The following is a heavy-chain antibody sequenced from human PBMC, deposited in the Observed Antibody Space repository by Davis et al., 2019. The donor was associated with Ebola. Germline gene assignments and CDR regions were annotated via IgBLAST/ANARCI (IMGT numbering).Heavy chain of an antibody. Sequence: GGSLRLSCAASRFTFSSYGMHWVRQAPGKGLEWVAFIRYDGSKKYYADSVKGRFTISRDNSENTLDLQMNNLRTEDTAVYYCVKDRPFYFDTKAYCFDYWGQGTLVTVSS. CDR1: RFTFSSYG. CDR3: VKDRPFYFDTKAYCFDY. D-gene: IGHD3-22*01. J-gene: IGHJ4*02. CDR2: IRYDGSKK. V-gene: IGHV3-30*02.